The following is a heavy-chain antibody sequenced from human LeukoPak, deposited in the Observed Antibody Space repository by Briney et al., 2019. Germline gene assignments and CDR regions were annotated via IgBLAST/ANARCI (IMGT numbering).Heavy chain of an antibody. CDR3: ARLGYCSGGSCYYYYMDV. Sequence: ASVKVSCKASGCTFTSYGISWVRQAPGQGLEWMGWISAYNGNTNYAQKLQGRVTMTTDTSTSTAYMELMSLRSDDTAVYYCARLGYCSGGSCYYYYMDVWGKGTTVTVSS. V-gene: IGHV1-18*01. J-gene: IGHJ6*03. D-gene: IGHD2-15*01. CDR1: GCTFTSYG. CDR2: ISAYNGNT.